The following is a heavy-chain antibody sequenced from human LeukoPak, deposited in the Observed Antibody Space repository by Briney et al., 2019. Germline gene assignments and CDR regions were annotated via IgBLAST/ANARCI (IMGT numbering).Heavy chain of an antibody. CDR3: ARTTDYYFDY. D-gene: IGHD4-17*01. CDR1: GGSISSYY. CDR2: IYYSGST. Sequence: ASETLSLTCTVSGGSISSYYWSWIRQPPGKGLEWIGYIYYSGSTNYNPSLKSRVTISVDTSKNQFSLKLSSVTAADTAVYYCARTTDYYFDYWGQGTLVTVSS. J-gene: IGHJ4*02. V-gene: IGHV4-59*08.